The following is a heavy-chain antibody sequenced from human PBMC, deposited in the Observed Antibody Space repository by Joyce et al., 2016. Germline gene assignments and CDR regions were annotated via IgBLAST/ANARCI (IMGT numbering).Heavy chain of an antibody. CDR2: LYYSGRT. Sequence: QVQLQESGPGLVRASETLSLTCAVSGGAVSSHYWNWIRQSPGKGLEWRGDLYYSGRTEYNPSLKSRVTFSVDTSKNEISVKLTSVTAADTAVYYCARDGHASFDYTWGHYRPTGVFDVWGPGTVVTVSS. CDR3: ARDGHASFDYTWGHYRPTGVFDV. J-gene: IGHJ3*01. D-gene: IGHD3-16*02. CDR1: GGAVSSHY. V-gene: IGHV4-59*02.